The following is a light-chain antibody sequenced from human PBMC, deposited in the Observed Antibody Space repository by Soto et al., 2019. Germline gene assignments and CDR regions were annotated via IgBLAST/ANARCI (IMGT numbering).Light chain of an antibody. CDR1: QSVSSY. V-gene: IGKV3-11*01. CDR3: QQQGRSWIT. Sequence: EIVLTQSPATLSLSPGERATLSCRASQSVSSYLAWYQQKPGQAPRLLIYDASNRATGIPARFSGSGSGTDFTLTISSLEPEDFAVYYCQQQGRSWITFGQGTRLEI. J-gene: IGKJ5*01. CDR2: DAS.